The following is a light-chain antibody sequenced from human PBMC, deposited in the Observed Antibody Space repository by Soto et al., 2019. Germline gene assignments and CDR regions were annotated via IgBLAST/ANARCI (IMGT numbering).Light chain of an antibody. CDR1: SSDVGTYNL. J-gene: IGLJ3*02. CDR3: CSHAASGTFEWV. Sequence: QSVLTQPASVSGSPGQSITISCSGTSSDVGTYNLVSWYQQHPGKAPKLIIYEDTKRPSGVSNRFSGSKSGNTASLTISGLQAEDEADYNCCSHAASGTFEWVFGGGTKLTVL. CDR2: EDT. V-gene: IGLV2-23*02.